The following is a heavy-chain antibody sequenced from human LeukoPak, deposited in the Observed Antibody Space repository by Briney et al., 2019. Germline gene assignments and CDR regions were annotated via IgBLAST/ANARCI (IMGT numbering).Heavy chain of an antibody. CDR3: ARDYYDSSGYRGGAFDI. D-gene: IGHD3-22*01. CDR2: IYYSGST. V-gene: IGHV4-59*01. CDR1: GGSISSYY. Sequence: SETLSLTCTVSGGSISSYYWSWIRQPPGKGLEWIGYIYYSGSTNYNPSLKSRVTISVDTSKNQFPLKLSSVTAADTAVYYCARDYYDSSGYRGGAFDIWGQGTMVTVSS. J-gene: IGHJ3*02.